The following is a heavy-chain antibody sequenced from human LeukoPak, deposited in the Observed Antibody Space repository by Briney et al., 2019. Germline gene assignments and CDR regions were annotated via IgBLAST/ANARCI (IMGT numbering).Heavy chain of an antibody. V-gene: IGHV1-2*02. J-gene: IGHJ4*02. CDR3: ARGPHDYGEY. CDR1: GYTFTGYY. Sequence: GASVKVPCKASGYTFTGYYMHWVRQAPGQGLEWMGWINPNSGGTNYAQKFQGRVTMTRDTSISTASMELSRLRSDDTAVYYCARGPHDYGEYWGQGTLVTVSS. CDR2: INPNSGGT.